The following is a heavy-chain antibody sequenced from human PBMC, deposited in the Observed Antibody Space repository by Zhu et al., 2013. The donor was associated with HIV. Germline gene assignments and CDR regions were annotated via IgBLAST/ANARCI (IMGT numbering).Heavy chain of an antibody. J-gene: IGHJ4*02. CDR3: ARSLGSSHRQGPAY. CDR1: GYTFTNYG. Sequence: QVQLVQSGSEVKKPGASLTVSCNASGYTFTNYGINWVRQAPGQGLEWLAWISGHNGNAHYTQSLQGRLTLTTDTSTNTAYMELRSLRSDDTAVYYCARSLGSSHRQGPAYWGQGTLVTVSS. CDR2: ISGHNGNA. D-gene: IGHD3-10*01. V-gene: IGHV1-18*01.